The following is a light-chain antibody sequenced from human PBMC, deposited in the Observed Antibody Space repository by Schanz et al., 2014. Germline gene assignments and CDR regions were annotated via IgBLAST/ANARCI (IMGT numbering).Light chain of an antibody. J-gene: IGKJ3*01. V-gene: IGKV3-11*01. CDR1: QSISSN. CDR2: DAS. Sequence: EIVMTQSPATLSVSPGERATLSCRASQSISSNLAWYQQKPGQAPRLLIFDASTRAAGIPDRFSGSGSVTDFTLTISSLEPEDFAVYYCQQRYNWPRAFGPGTKVDIK. CDR3: QQRYNWPRA.